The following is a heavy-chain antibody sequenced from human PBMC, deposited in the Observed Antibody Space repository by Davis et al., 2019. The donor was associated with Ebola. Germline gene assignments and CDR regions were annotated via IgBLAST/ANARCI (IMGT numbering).Heavy chain of an antibody. CDR2: INHSGNT. Sequence: SETLSLTCAVYGGSFSGYYWSWIRQPPGKGLEWIGEINHSGNTNYNPSLKSRVTISVDTSKNQFSLKLSSVTAADTAVYYCARVIGNYGGWFDPWGQGTLVTVSS. CDR1: GGSFSGYY. J-gene: IGHJ5*02. CDR3: ARVIGNYGGWFDP. V-gene: IGHV4-34*01. D-gene: IGHD4-11*01.